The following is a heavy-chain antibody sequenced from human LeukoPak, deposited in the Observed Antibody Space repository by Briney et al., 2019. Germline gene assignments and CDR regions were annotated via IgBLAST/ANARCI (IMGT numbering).Heavy chain of an antibody. J-gene: IGHJ4*02. D-gene: IGHD3-22*01. V-gene: IGHV3-23*01. Sequence: PGGSLRLSCAASGFTLSSYAMSWVRQAPGKGLEWVSAISGSGGSTYYADSVKGRFTISRDNSKNTLYLQMNSLRAEDTAAYYCAKPSYYDSSGYYSYYFDYWGQGTLVTVSS. CDR1: GFTLSSYA. CDR3: AKPSYYDSSGYYSYYFDY. CDR2: ISGSGGST.